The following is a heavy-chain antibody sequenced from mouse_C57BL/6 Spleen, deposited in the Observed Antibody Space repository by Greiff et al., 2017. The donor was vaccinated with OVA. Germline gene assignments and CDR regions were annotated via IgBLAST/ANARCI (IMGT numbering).Heavy chain of an antibody. CDR2: IYPRSGNT. Sequence: QVQLQQSGAELARPGASVKLSCKASGYTFTSYGISWVKQRTGQGLEWIGEIYPRSGNTYYNEKFKGKATLTADKSSSTAYMELRSLTSEDSAVYFCARGGDSSGYDAYWGQGTLVTVSA. D-gene: IGHD3-2*02. J-gene: IGHJ3*01. CDR1: GYTFTSYG. V-gene: IGHV1-81*01. CDR3: ARGGDSSGYDAY.